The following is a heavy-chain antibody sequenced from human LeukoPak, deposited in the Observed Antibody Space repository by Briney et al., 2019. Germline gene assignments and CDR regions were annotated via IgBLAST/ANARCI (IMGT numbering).Heavy chain of an antibody. CDR1: GYSFTSYW. CDR2: IHPSDSES. D-gene: IGHD2-21*01. J-gene: IGHJ3*02. V-gene: IGHV5-51*01. CDR3: ARQEVILDAIDI. Sequence: GESLKISCKGSGYSFTSYWIGWVRQMPGKGLEWMGIIHPSDSESRYSPSFEGQVTITADKSISTAYLQWSSLKASDTAMYYCARQEVILDAIDIWGQGTMVTVSS.